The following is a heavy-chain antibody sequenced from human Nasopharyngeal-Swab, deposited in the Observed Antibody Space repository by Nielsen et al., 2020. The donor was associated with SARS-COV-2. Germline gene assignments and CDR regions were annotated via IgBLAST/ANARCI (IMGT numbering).Heavy chain of an antibody. D-gene: IGHD6-19*01. CDR1: GGSFSGYY. V-gene: IGHV4-34*01. CDR3: ARAGSGPLYAFDI. J-gene: IGHJ3*02. CDR2: INHSGST. Sequence: SQTLSLTCAVYGGSFSGYYWSWIRQPPGKGLEWIGEINHSGSTNYNPSLKSRVTISVETSKTQFSLKLSSVTAADTAVYYCARAGSGPLYAFDIWGQGTMVTVSS.